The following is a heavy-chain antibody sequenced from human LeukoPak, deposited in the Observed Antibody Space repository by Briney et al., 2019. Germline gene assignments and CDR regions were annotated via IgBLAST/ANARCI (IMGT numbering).Heavy chain of an antibody. D-gene: IGHD6-13*01. Sequence: GGSLRLSCAASGLTFSYYAMTWVRQAPGKGLEWVSGISGTGGITYYADSVKGRFTISRDNSKNTLNLQMNSLRGEDTAVYYCAKEFAAIGTPLFDYWGQGTLVTVSS. V-gene: IGHV3-23*01. CDR2: ISGTGGIT. CDR1: GLTFSYYA. CDR3: AKEFAAIGTPLFDY. J-gene: IGHJ4*02.